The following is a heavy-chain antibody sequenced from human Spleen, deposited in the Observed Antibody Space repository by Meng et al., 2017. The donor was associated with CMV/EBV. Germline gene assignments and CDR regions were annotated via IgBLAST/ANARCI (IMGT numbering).Heavy chain of an antibody. CDR3: ARKPGGYSYGPYYYYGMDV. V-gene: IGHV3-53*01. D-gene: IGHD5-18*01. J-gene: IGHJ6*02. CDR2: IYSGGST. Sequence: GGSLRLSCAASGFTFRNYSMNWVRQAPGKGLEWVSVIYSGGSTYYADSVKGRFTISRDNSKNTLYLQMNSLRAEDTAVYYCARKPGGYSYGPYYYYGMDVWGQGTTVTVSS. CDR1: GFTFRNYS.